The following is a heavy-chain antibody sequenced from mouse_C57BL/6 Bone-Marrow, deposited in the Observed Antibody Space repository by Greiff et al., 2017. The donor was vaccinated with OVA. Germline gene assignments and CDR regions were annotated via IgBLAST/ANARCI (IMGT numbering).Heavy chain of an antibody. Sequence: QVQLQQPGAELVKPGASVKMSCKASGYTFTSYWITWVKQRPGQGLAWIGDIYPGSGSTNYNEKFKSKATLTVDTSSSTAYMQLSSLTSEDSAVYYCARFNGSSLYYFDYWGQGTTLTVSS. CDR3: ARFNGSSLYYFDY. CDR2: IYPGSGST. J-gene: IGHJ2*01. V-gene: IGHV1-55*01. CDR1: GYTFTSYW. D-gene: IGHD1-1*01.